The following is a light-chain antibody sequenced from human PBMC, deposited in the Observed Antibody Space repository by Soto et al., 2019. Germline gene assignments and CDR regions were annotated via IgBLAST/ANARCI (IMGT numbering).Light chain of an antibody. CDR2: DVS. V-gene: IGLV2-14*01. CDR3: SSYTSSSTRV. J-gene: IGLJ1*01. CDR1: SSDVGGYNY. Sequence: QSALTQPASVSGSPGQSITISCTGTSSDVGGYNYVSWYQQHPGKAPTLMIYDVSNRPSGASNRFSGSKSGNTASLTISGLQSEDEADYYCSSYTSSSTRVFGTGTKVTVL.